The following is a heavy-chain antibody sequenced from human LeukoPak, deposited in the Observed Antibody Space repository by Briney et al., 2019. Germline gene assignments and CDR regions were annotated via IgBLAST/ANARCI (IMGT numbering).Heavy chain of an antibody. Sequence: PGGSLRLSCAASGFTFRDYYMSWIRQAPGKGLEWVSYISSSSTYTNYADSVKGRFTISRDNAKNSLYLQMNSLRAEGTAVYYCARLRSGNSEYYFDYWGQGTLVTVSS. V-gene: IGHV3-11*03. D-gene: IGHD3-10*01. CDR2: ISSSSTYT. CDR1: GFTFRDYY. J-gene: IGHJ4*02. CDR3: ARLRSGNSEYYFDY.